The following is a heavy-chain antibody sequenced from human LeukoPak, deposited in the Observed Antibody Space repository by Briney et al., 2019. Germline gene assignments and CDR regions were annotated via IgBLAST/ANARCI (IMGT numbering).Heavy chain of an antibody. J-gene: IGHJ4*02. V-gene: IGHV4-59*12. D-gene: IGHD6-13*01. CDR3: ARNRGIGSSFVDY. CDR1: GGSIRSYY. CDR2: IYYSGST. Sequence: SETLSLTCTVSGGSIRSYYWSWIRQPPGKGLEWIGYIYYSGSTNYNPSLKSRVTISVDTSKNQFSLKLSSVTAADTAVYYCARNRGIGSSFVDYWGQGTLVTVSS.